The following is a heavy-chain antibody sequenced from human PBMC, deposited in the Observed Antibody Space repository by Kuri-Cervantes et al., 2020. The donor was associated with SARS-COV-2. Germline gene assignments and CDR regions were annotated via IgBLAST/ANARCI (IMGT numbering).Heavy chain of an antibody. CDR1: GYDFTIYW. Sequence: GGSLRLSCEVSGYDFTIYWISWVRQMPGKGLERMGRIDPSDSYTDYSPSFGGHVTISIDKSISTAYLQWSSLKASDTAMYYCVRTPHLGAFDFWGQGTMVTVSS. D-gene: IGHD2-15*01. V-gene: IGHV5-10-1*01. CDR2: IDPSDSYT. J-gene: IGHJ3*01. CDR3: VRTPHLGAFDF.